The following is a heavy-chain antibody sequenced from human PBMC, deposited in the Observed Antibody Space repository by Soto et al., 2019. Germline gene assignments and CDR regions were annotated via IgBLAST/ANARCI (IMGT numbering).Heavy chain of an antibody. D-gene: IGHD1-7*01. V-gene: IGHV6-1*01. CDR2: TYYRSKWYN. J-gene: IGHJ3*02. CDR1: GDSVSSNSAA. Sequence: SQTLSLTCAISGDSVSSNSAALNWIRQSPSRGLEWLGRTYYRSKWYNDYAVSVKSRITINPDTSKNQFSLQLNSVTPEDTAVYYCAREGLSWNYGAFDIWGQGTMVTVSS. CDR3: AREGLSWNYGAFDI.